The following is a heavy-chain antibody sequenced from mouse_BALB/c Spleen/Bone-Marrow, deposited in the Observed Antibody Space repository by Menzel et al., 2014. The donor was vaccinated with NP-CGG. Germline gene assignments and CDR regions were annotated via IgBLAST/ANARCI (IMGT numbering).Heavy chain of an antibody. CDR3: ARSTGLRRGFAY. J-gene: IGHJ3*01. CDR1: GYAFTSYW. V-gene: IGHV1-7*01. Sequence: VQLQQSGAELAKPGASVKMSCKAFGYAFTSYWMHWVEQRPGQGLEWIGYINPSTGYTEYNQKFKDKATLTADKSSSTAYMQLSSLTSEDSAVYYCARSTGLRRGFAYWGQGTLVTVSA. CDR2: INPSTGYT. D-gene: IGHD2-4*01.